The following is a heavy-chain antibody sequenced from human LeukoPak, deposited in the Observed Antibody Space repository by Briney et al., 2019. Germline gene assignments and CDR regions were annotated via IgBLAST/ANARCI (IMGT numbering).Heavy chain of an antibody. CDR2: IYYSGST. D-gene: IGHD2-15*01. CDR3: ARLGGYCSCGSCYHSWFDP. V-gene: IGHV4-39*01. J-gene: IGHJ5*02. CDR1: GGSISSSSYY. Sequence: PSETLSLTCTVSGGSISSSSYYWGWIRQPPGKGLEWIGSIYYSGSTYYNPSLKSRVTISVDTSKNQFSLKLSSVTAADTAVYYCARLGGYCSCGSCYHSWFDPWGQGTLVTVSS.